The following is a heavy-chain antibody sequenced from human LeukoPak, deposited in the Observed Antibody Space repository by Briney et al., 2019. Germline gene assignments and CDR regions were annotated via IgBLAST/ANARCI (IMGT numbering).Heavy chain of an antibody. V-gene: IGHV5-51*01. CDR2: IYPGDSDT. Sequence: GESLKISCKGFGYSFTSYWIGWVRQMPGKGLEWMGIIYPGDSDTRYSPSFQGQVTISADKSISTAYLQWSSLKASDTAMYYCARRQASCKTCVSYTLFGMDGWGQGTTVTVSS. CDR3: ARRQASCKTCVSYTLFGMDG. CDR1: GYSFTSYW. D-gene: IGHD2-8*01. J-gene: IGHJ6*02.